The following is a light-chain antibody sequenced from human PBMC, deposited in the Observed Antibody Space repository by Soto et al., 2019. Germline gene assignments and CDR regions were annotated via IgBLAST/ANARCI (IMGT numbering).Light chain of an antibody. CDR3: QQYGSSPPWP. J-gene: IGKJ1*01. V-gene: IGKV3-20*01. CDR2: GAS. Sequence: IGWTHHPGNLSLSPVERATLSCRASQSVNSSYLAWYQQKPGQAPRLLIYGASSRATGIPDRFSGSGSGTDFTLTISRLEPEDFAVYYCQQYGSSPPWPFGQGTKAAIK. CDR1: QSVNSSY.